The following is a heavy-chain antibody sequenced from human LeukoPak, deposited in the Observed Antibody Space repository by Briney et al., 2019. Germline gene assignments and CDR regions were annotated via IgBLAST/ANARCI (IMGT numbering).Heavy chain of an antibody. CDR1: GFTFSYYW. D-gene: IGHD6-6*01. V-gene: IGHV3-7*01. CDR3: ARVWIYSSSWTSQYYYGMDV. J-gene: IGHJ6*02. Sequence: GGSLRLSCAASGFTFSYYWLSWVRQAPGKGLEWVANIKQDGSVKYNVDSVKGRFTLSRDNAKNSVYLEMNSLSAEDTAVYYCARVWIYSSSWTSQYYYGMDVWGQGTTVTVSS. CDR2: IKQDGSVK.